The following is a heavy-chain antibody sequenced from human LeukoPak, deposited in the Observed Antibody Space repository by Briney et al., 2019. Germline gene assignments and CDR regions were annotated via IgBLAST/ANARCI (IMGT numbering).Heavy chain of an antibody. CDR2: INPNSGGT. CDR1: GYTFTSYG. D-gene: IGHD6-19*01. J-gene: IGHJ4*02. Sequence: ASVKVSCKASGYTFTSYGISWVRQAPGQGLEWMGWINPNSGGTNYAQKFQGRVTMTRDTSISTAYMELSRLRSDDTAVYYCAREPIAVAGPADYWGQGTLVTVSS. CDR3: AREPIAVAGPADY. V-gene: IGHV1-2*02.